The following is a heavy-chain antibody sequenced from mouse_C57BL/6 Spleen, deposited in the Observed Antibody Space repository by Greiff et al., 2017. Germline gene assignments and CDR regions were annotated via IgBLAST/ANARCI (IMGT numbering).Heavy chain of an antibody. J-gene: IGHJ2*01. Sequence: QVQLQQPGAELVMPGASVKLSCKASGYTFTSYWMHWVKQRPGQGLEWIGEIDPSDSYTNYNQKFKGKSTLTVDKSSSTAYMQLSSLTSEDSAVYYCARRFPLYYGSSYELWGYFDYWGQGTTLTVSS. D-gene: IGHD1-1*01. CDR2: IDPSDSYT. V-gene: IGHV1-69*01. CDR3: ARRFPLYYGSSYELWGYFDY. CDR1: GYTFTSYW.